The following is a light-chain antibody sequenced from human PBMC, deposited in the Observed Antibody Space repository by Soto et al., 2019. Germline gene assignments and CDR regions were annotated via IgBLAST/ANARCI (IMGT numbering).Light chain of an antibody. V-gene: IGKV3-20*01. J-gene: IGKJ1*01. CDR1: QSVSSTY. Sequence: EIVLTQSPGTLSLSPGERVTLSCRASQSVSSTYLAWYQHKPGQAPRLLIYGAFSRATGIPDRFSGSGSGTDFTLTISRLEPEDFAVYYCQQYGASPLFGQGTKVDIK. CDR2: GAF. CDR3: QQYGASPL.